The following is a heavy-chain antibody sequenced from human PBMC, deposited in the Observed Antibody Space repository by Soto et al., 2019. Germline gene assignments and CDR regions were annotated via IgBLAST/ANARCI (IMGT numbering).Heavy chain of an antibody. V-gene: IGHV4-4*02. CDR1: GGSFTSNNW. Sequence: PSETLSLTCAVSGGSFTSNNWWTWVRQPPGQGLEWIGEIYRTGSTNYNPSLKSRVTISLDKSESRFSLKVTSLTAADTAVYYCASRDPGTSVDYWGQGTLVTVSS. J-gene: IGHJ4*02. CDR2: IYRTGST. D-gene: IGHD1-7*01. CDR3: ASRDPGTSVDY.